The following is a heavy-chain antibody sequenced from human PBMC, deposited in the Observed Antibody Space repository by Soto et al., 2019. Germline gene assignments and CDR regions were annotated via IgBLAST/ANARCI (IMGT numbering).Heavy chain of an antibody. J-gene: IGHJ5*02. D-gene: IGHD3-22*01. CDR3: ASASYYYDSSGYQNWFDP. CDR1: DGSFSGYY. CDR2: INHSGST. Sequence: SGTLSLTCAVYDGSFSGYYWSWIRQPPGKGLEWIGGINHSGSTYYNPSLKSRVTISVDTSKNQFSLKLSSVTAADTAVYYCASASYYYDSSGYQNWFDPWGQGTLVTVS. V-gene: IGHV4-34*01.